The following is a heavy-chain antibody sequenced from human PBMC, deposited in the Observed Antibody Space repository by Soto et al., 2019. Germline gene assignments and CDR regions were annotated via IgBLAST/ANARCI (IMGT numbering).Heavy chain of an antibody. V-gene: IGHV4-4*07. CDR3: AAYYDFWSGYNWFDP. D-gene: IGHD3-3*01. Sequence: SETLSLTCTVSGGSISSYYWSWIRQPAGKGLEWIGRIYTSGSTNYNPSLKSRVTMSVDTSKNQFSLKLSSVTAADTAVYYCAAYYDFWSGYNWFDPWGQGTLVTVSS. J-gene: IGHJ5*02. CDR2: IYTSGST. CDR1: GGSISSYY.